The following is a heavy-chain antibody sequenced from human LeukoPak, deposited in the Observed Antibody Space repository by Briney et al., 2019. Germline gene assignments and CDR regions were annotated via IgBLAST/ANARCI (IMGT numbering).Heavy chain of an antibody. CDR2: IYYSGST. D-gene: IGHD2-21*02. V-gene: IGHV4-39*01. Sequence: PSETLSLTCTVSGGSINSGGPFWSWIRQHPEKGLEWIGYIYYSGSTYYYPSLKSRVTISVDTSKNQFSLKLNSVTAADTAVYYCARHVSTSSCGADCYSGGMDVWGQGTTVTVSS. CDR1: GGSINSGGPF. CDR3: ARHVSTSSCGADCYSGGMDV. J-gene: IGHJ6*02.